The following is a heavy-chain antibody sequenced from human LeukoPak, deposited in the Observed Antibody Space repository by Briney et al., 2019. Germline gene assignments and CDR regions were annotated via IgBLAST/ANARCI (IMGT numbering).Heavy chain of an antibody. CDR1: GGSISGYY. Sequence: SETLSLTCTVSGGSISGYYWSWIRQPPGKGLGWIDYITYSGSTNYNPSLKSRVTISVDTSKNQFSLKLSSVTAADTAVYYCARKMGYGDYYFDYWGQGTLVTVSS. D-gene: IGHD4-17*01. J-gene: IGHJ4*02. CDR2: ITYSGST. V-gene: IGHV4-59*08. CDR3: ARKMGYGDYYFDY.